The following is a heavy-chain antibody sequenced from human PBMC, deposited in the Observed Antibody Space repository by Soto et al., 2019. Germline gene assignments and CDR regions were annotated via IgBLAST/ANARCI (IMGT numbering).Heavy chain of an antibody. CDR1: GFTFSSYS. D-gene: IGHD2-15*01. Sequence: EVQLVESGGGLVKPGGSLRLSCAASGFTFSSYSMNWVRQAPGKGLEWVSSISSSSSYIYYADSVKGRFTISRDNAKNSLYLQMNSLRAEDTAVYYCARASEVGGPGGDPCGQGTLVTVSS. CDR3: ARASEVGGPGGDP. J-gene: IGHJ5*02. V-gene: IGHV3-21*01. CDR2: ISSSSSYI.